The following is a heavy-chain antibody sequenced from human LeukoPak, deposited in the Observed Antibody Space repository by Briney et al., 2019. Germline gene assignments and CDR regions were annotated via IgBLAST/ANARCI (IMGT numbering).Heavy chain of an antibody. CDR2: ISSSSSTI. V-gene: IGHV3-48*04. Sequence: PGGSLRLSCAASGFTFSSYSMNWVRQAPGKGLEWVSYISSSSSTIYYADSVKGRFTISRDNAKNSLYLQMNSLRAEDTAVYYCAKDGTRDGYNFDYWGQGTLVTVSS. CDR3: AKDGTRDGYNFDY. CDR1: GFTFSSYS. D-gene: IGHD5-24*01. J-gene: IGHJ4*02.